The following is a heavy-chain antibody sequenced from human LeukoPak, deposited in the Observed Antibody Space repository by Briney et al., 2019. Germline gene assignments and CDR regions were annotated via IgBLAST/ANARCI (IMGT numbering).Heavy chain of an antibody. CDR3: ARFMITFGGVIVDAFDV. CDR1: GDSISSSNYY. Sequence: PSETLSLTCTVSGDSISSSNYYWGWIRQPPGKGLEWIGSIYYRGITYYNPSLKSRVTISVDMSKNQFSLKLSSVTAAATAMYYRARFMITFGGVIVDAFDVWGQGTMVTVSS. V-gene: IGHV4-39*07. D-gene: IGHD3-16*02. J-gene: IGHJ3*01. CDR2: IYYRGIT.